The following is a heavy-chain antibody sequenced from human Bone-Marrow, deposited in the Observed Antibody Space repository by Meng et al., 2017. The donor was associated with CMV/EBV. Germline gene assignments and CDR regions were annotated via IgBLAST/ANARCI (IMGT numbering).Heavy chain of an antibody. V-gene: IGHV3-21*01. CDR2: ISSSSSYI. CDR3: AREVMGGWHYYYGLDV. J-gene: IGHJ6*02. D-gene: IGHD2-15*01. Sequence: GESLKISCAASGFTFSSYSMNWVRQAPGKGLEWVSSISSSSSYIYYADSVKGRFTISRDNAKNSLYLQMNSLRAEDTAVYYCAREVMGGWHYYYGLDVWGHGTKVTVSS. CDR1: GFTFSSYS.